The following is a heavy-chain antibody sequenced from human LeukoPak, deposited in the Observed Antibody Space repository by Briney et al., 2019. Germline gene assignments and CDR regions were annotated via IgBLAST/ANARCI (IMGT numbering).Heavy chain of an antibody. V-gene: IGHV1-46*01. D-gene: IGHD5-12*01. Sequence: ASVKVSCKASGYTFTSYYMHWVRQAPGQGLEWMGIINPSGGSTSYAQKFQGRDTMTRDTSTNTVYMDLSSLRSEDTAVYYCARVVTGYSGYDFRGSGGNYFDYWGQGTLVTVSS. CDR2: INPSGGST. J-gene: IGHJ4*02. CDR3: ARVVTGYSGYDFRGSGGNYFDY. CDR1: GYTFTSYY.